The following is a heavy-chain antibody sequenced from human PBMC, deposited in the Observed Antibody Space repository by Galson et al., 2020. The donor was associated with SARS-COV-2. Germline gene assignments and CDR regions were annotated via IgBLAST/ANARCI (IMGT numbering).Heavy chain of an antibody. Sequence: ALHGESLKNSCAASGFTFSSYWMHWVRQAPGKGLVWVSRIYSAGSSTSYADSVKGRFTISGDNAKNTLYLQMNSLRAEDTAVYYCARGDMGNDYFDYWGQGTLVTVSS. J-gene: IGHJ4*02. V-gene: IGHV3-74*01. D-gene: IGHD7-27*01. CDR2: IYSAGSST. CDR3: ARGDMGNDYFDY. CDR1: GFTFSSYW.